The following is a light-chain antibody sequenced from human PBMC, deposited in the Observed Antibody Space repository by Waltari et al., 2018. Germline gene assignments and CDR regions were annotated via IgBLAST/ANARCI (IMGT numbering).Light chain of an antibody. J-gene: IGLJ1*01. CDR2: EVS. CDR1: DSDVGAYDF. V-gene: IGLV2-14*01. CDR3: SSYTTSSAPGV. Sequence: QSALTQPASVSGSPGQSITISCSGTDSDVGAYDFVSWYQQHPGTAPHLIIYEVSNRASGISNRFSASKSGNTASLTISGLQAEDEADYYCSSYTTSSAPGVFGTGTRVTVL.